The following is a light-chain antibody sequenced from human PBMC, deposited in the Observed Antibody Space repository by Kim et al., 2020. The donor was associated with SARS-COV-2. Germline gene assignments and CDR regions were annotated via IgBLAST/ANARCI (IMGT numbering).Light chain of an antibody. CDR2: KRP. Sequence: ASVGDRVTITFRARQSMNEGVAWYQKKPGKDPKLLIYKRPRLEKGGPSKVRGSGYGTEYTLTISRLQPVDFASHYCHHNNGYPITFVGGSKMG. CDR1: QSMNEG. J-gene: IGKJ4*01. CDR3: HHNNGYPIT. V-gene: IGKV1-5*03.